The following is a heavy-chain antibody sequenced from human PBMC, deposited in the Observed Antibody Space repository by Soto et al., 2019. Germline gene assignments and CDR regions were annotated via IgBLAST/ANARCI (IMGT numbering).Heavy chain of an antibody. CDR1: GFTFSGSA. V-gene: IGHV3-73*01. CDR2: IRSKANSYAT. D-gene: IGHD2-15*01. Sequence: XGSLRLSCAASGFTFSGSAMHWVRQASGKGLEWVGRIRSKANSYATAYAASVKGRFTISRDDSKNTAYLQMNSLKTEDTAVYYCTSERPLYCSGGSCYSDAFDIWGQGTMVTVSS. CDR3: TSERPLYCSGGSCYSDAFDI. J-gene: IGHJ3*02.